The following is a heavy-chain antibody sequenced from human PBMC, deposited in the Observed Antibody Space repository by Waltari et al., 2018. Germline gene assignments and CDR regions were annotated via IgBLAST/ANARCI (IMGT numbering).Heavy chain of an antibody. CDR3: ARGDYYDSSGQGY. D-gene: IGHD3-22*01. CDR1: IGTFSSCA. CDR2: IIPIVGTA. J-gene: IGHJ4*02. V-gene: IGHV1-69*13. Sequence: QVQLVQSGAEVKKPGSSVKVSCRPSIGTFSSCAIRWVRQAPGEGLEWMGGIIPIVGTANNAQKFQGRVTSTADESTSTAYMELSSLRSEDTAVYYCARGDYYDSSGQGYWGQGTLVTVSS.